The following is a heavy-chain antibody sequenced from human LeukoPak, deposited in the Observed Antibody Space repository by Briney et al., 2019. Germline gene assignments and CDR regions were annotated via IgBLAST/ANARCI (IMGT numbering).Heavy chain of an antibody. J-gene: IGHJ4*02. CDR3: ARQTGSGLFILP. D-gene: IGHD3/OR15-3a*01. CDR1: GVSISSSNSY. V-gene: IGHV4-39*01. Sequence: SETLSLTCTDSGVSISSSNSYWGWIRQPPGKGLEWIGSIYYSGNTYYNASLKSQVSISIDTSKNQFSLRLTSVTAADTAVYYCARQTGSGLFILPGGQGTLVTVSS. CDR2: IYYSGNT.